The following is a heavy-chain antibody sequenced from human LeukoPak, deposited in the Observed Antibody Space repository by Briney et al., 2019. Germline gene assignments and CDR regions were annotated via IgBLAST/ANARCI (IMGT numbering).Heavy chain of an antibody. CDR3: ARDQSASGYDLGRYHY. CDR1: GGSISSYY. CDR2: IYYSGST. D-gene: IGHD5-12*01. J-gene: IGHJ4*02. Sequence: SETLSLTCTVSGGSISSYYWSWIRQPPGKGLEWIGYIYYSGSTNYNPSLKSRVTISVDTSKNQFSLKLSSVTAADTVVYYCARDQSASGYDLGRYHYWGQGTLVTVSS. V-gene: IGHV4-59*01.